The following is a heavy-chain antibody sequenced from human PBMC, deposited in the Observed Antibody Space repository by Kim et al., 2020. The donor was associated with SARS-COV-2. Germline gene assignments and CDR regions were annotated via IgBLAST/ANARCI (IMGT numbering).Heavy chain of an antibody. CDR1: GFTFSSYA. CDR3: ARDRDDSSGYYSSDAFDI. Sequence: GGSLRLSCAASGFTFSSYAMHWVRQAPGKGLEWVAVISYDGSNKYYADSVKGRFTISRDNSKNTLYLQMNSLRAEDTAVYYCARDRDDSSGYYSSDAFDIWGQGTMVTVSS. CDR2: ISYDGSNK. J-gene: IGHJ3*02. D-gene: IGHD3-22*01. V-gene: IGHV3-30*04.